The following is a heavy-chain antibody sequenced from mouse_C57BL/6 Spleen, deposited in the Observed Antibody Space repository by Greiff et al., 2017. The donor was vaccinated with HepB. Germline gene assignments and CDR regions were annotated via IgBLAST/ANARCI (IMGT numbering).Heavy chain of an antibody. Sequence: VQLVESGAELARPGASVKMSCKASGYTFTSYTMHWVKQRPGQGLEWIGYINPSSGYTKYNQKFKDKATLTADKSSSTAYMQLSSLTSEDSAVYYCARSDYGSYAMDYWGQGTSVTVSS. CDR1: GYTFTSYT. D-gene: IGHD1-1*01. J-gene: IGHJ4*01. V-gene: IGHV1-4*01. CDR3: ARSDYGSYAMDY. CDR2: INPSSGYT.